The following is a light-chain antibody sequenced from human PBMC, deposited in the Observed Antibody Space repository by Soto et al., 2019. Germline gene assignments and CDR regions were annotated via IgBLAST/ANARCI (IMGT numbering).Light chain of an antibody. Sequence: QSVLTQPPSASGSPGQSVTISCTGTSNDIGVYDFVSWYQQHPGKAPKVIIYQVNKRPSGVPDRFPGSKSANTASLTVSGLRPEDEADYFCSSFAGSYSPYVFGTGTKVTVL. CDR1: SNDIGVYDF. CDR3: SSFAGSYSPYV. V-gene: IGLV2-8*01. CDR2: QVN. J-gene: IGLJ1*01.